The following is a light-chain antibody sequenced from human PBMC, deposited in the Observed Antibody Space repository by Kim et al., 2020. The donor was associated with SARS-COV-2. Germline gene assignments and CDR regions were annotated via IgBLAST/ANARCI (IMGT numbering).Light chain of an antibody. J-gene: IGKJ1*01. Sequence: EIMMTQSPATLSVSPGERATLSCRASQSVSGKLAWYQQKPGQAPRLLIYDASTRATDIPARFSGSGSGTEFTLTISSLQSEDFAVYYCQQYDNWPLTFGQGTKVDIK. CDR2: DAS. V-gene: IGKV3-15*01. CDR3: QQYDNWPLT. CDR1: QSVSGK.